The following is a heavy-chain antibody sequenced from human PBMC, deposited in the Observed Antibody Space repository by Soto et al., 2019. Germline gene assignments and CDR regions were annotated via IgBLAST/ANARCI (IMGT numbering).Heavy chain of an antibody. Sequence: PSETLSLTCTVSGGSISSYYWSWIRQPPGKGLEWIGYIYYSGSTNYNPSLKSRVTISVDTSKNQFSLKLSSVTAADTAVYYCARTPRLRSGYSYGAPYYYYYYYMDVWGKGTTVTVSS. CDR1: GGSISSYY. V-gene: IGHV4-59*08. J-gene: IGHJ6*03. CDR2: IYYSGST. CDR3: ARTPRLRSGYSYGAPYYYYYYYMDV. D-gene: IGHD5-18*01.